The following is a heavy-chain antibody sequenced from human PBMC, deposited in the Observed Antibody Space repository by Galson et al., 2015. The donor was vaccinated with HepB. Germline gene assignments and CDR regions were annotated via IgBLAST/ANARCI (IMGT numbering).Heavy chain of an antibody. J-gene: IGHJ4*02. D-gene: IGHD3-3*01. Sequence: SLRLSCAASGFTFSSYAMHWVRQAPGKGLEWVAVISYDGSNKYYADSVKGRFTISRDNSKNTLYLQMNSLRAEDTAVYYCARTYYDFWSGYYPFDYWGQGTLVTVSS. CDR1: GFTFSSYA. CDR2: ISYDGSNK. V-gene: IGHV3-30-3*01. CDR3: ARTYYDFWSGYYPFDY.